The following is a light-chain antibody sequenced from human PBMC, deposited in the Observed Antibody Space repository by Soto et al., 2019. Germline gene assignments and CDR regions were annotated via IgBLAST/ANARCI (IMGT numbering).Light chain of an antibody. Sequence: EIGLMQFRRALRLSAGERPKIYFRASQSFNSIYLAWYQQKPGQAPRLLIYGASSRATGIPDRFSGSGSGTDFTLTISRLEPEDFAVYYCHQYDSWTFGQGTKVDIK. CDR1: QSFNSIY. J-gene: IGKJ1*01. V-gene: IGKV3-20*01. CDR3: HQYDSWT. CDR2: GAS.